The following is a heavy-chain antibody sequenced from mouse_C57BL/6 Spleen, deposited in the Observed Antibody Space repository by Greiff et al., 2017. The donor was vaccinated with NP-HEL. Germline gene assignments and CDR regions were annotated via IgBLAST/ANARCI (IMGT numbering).Heavy chain of an antibody. CDR1: GYTFTSYW. Sequence: QVQLQQPGAELVKPGASVKMSCKASGYTFTSYWITWVKQRPGQGLEWIGDIYPGSGSTNYNEKFKSKATLTVDTSSSTAYMQLSSLTAEDSAVYYWARTYYSNWCFDVWGTGTTVTVSS. CDR2: IYPGSGST. CDR3: ARTYYSNWCFDV. D-gene: IGHD2-12*01. V-gene: IGHV1-55*01. J-gene: IGHJ1*03.